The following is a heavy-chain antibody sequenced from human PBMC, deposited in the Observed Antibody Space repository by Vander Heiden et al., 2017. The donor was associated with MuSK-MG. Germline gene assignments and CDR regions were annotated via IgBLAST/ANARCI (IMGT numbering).Heavy chain of an antibody. Sequence: EVQLGVSGGGLVQPGRSLRLPCTASGFPFGDYVMSGFRHAARKGLGWVGFIRSKAYGETTEYAASVKGRFTISRDDSKSIDYLKMNSLKTEDTAVYYYTRRSYTRWFDSWGQGTLVTVSS. CDR3: TRRSYTRWFDS. J-gene: IGHJ5*01. CDR2: IRSKAYGETT. D-gene: IGHD3-10*01. CDR1: GFPFGDYV. V-gene: IGHV3-49*03.